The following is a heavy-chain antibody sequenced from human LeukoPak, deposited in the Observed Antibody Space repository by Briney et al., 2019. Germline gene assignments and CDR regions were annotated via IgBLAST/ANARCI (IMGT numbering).Heavy chain of an antibody. CDR1: GYNFTNYG. CDR3: ARDRDYYDSSGFDPFEP. V-gene: IGHV1-18*01. Sequence: GASVKVSCRGFGYNFTNYGISWVRQAPGQRLEWMGWISGHNGNTDYAQKFQARVTMTTDTSTSTGYLELRSLRSDDTAVYYCARDRDYYDSSGFDPFEPWGQGTLVTVSS. CDR2: ISGHNGNT. J-gene: IGHJ5*02. D-gene: IGHD3-22*01.